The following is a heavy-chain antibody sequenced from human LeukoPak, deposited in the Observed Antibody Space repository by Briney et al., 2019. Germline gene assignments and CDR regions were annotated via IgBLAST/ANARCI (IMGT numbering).Heavy chain of an antibody. CDR2: ISSSSSYI. CDR1: GFTFSSYS. D-gene: IGHD3-10*01. CDR3: ALNYYGSGSYYNQRRYYYFDY. J-gene: IGHJ4*02. V-gene: IGHV3-21*01. Sequence: GGSLRPSCAASGFTFSSYSMNWVRQAPGKGLEWVSSISSSSSYIYYADSVKGRFTISRDNAKNSLYLQMNSLRAEDTAVYYCALNYYGSGSYYNQRRYYYFDYWGQGTLVTVSS.